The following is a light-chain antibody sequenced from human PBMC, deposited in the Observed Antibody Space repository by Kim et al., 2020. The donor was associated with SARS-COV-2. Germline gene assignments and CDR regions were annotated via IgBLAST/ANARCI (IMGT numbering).Light chain of an antibody. V-gene: IGLV4-69*01. CDR3: QTWDTGIAV. CDR1: RGHSSNA. CDR2: VNSDGSH. J-gene: IGLJ7*01. Sequence: SVNLTCTLSRGHSSNAIAWYQQQPEKGPRYLMKVNSDGSHKKGDGIPDRLSGSSSGAERYLSISSLQSEDEADYYCQTWDTGIAVFGGGTQLTVL.